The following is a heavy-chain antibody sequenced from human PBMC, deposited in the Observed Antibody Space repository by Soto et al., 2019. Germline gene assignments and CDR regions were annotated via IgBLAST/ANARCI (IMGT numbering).Heavy chain of an antibody. CDR2: ISYDGSNK. V-gene: IGHV3-30-3*01. J-gene: IGHJ6*02. CDR3: ARGGFLEWLLFRDYGMDV. CDR1: GFTFSSYA. Sequence: QVQLVESGGGVVQPGRSLRLSCAASGFTFSSYAMHWVRQAPGKGLEWVAVISYDGSNKYYADSVKGRFTISRDNSKNTLYLQMNSLRDEDTAVYYCARGGFLEWLLFRDYGMDVWGQGTTVTVSS. D-gene: IGHD3-3*01.